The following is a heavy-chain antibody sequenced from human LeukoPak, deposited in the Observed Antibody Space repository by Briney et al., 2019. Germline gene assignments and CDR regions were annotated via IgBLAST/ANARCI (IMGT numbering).Heavy chain of an antibody. J-gene: IGHJ4*02. CDR1: GFTFSSYS. V-gene: IGHV3-30*03. CDR2: ISYDGSNK. Sequence: SGGSLRLSCAASGFTFSSYSMNWVRQAPGKGLEWVAVISYDGSNKYYADSVKGRFTISRDNSKNTLYLQMNSLRPEDTALYSCSGYSSSSVYWGQGTLVTVSS. CDR3: SGYSSSSVY. D-gene: IGHD6-6*01.